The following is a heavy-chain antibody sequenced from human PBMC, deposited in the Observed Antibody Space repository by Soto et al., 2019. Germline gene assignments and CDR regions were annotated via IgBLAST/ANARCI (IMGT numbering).Heavy chain of an antibody. V-gene: IGHV3-15*07. Sequence: EVQLVESGGGLVKSGGSLTLSCAASGFAFSNAWINWVRQAPGKGLEWVGRIKSKAHGGTTDFAAPVRGRFAITRDDSRNMAYKQMNSLNTEDTGVYYCTTDSYSTIIVVRFDYWGHGTLVTVSS. CDR1: GFAFSNAW. CDR2: IKSKAHGGTT. D-gene: IGHD2-15*01. CDR3: TTDSYSTIIVVRFDY. J-gene: IGHJ4*01.